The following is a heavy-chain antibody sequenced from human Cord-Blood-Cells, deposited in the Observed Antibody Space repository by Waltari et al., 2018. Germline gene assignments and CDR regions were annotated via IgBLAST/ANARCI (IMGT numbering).Heavy chain of an antibody. CDR2: IYTSGST. V-gene: IGHV4-4*07. J-gene: IGHJ6*02. CDR3: ARDVGATPYYYYGMDV. D-gene: IGHD1-26*01. Sequence: QVQLQESGPGLVKPSETLSLPCTVSGGPISSSYWSWTRQPAGKGLEWIGRIYTSGSTNYNPSLKSRVTMSVDTSKNQFSLKLSSVTAADTAVYYCARDVGATPYYYYGMDVWGQGTTVTVSS. CDR1: GGPISSSY.